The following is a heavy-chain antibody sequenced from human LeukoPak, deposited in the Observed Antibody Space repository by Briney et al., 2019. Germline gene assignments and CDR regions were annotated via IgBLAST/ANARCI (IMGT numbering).Heavy chain of an antibody. V-gene: IGHV1-2*02. CDR3: ASDISCTPNWEFDF. CDR1: GGTFSSYT. J-gene: IGHJ4*02. Sequence: ASVKVSCMASGGTFSSYTISWVRQAPGQGLEWMGSINAISGGTEYQQKFQGRVTMTGDTSISTAYMEVNWLISEDTAVYYCASDISCTPNWEFDFWGKGPRVTVSS. D-gene: IGHD7-27*01. CDR2: INAISGGT.